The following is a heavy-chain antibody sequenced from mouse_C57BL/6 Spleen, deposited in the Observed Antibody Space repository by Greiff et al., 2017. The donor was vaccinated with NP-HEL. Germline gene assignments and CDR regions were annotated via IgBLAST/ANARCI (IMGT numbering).Heavy chain of an antibody. CDR3: ARGDHWDRFDY. V-gene: IGHV1-7*01. CDR2: INPSSGYT. Sequence: QVQLKESGAELAKPGASVKLSCKASGYTFTSYWMHWVKQRPGQGLEWIGYINPSSGYTKYNQKFKDKATLTADKSSSTAYMQLSSLTYEDSSVYYCARGDHWDRFDYWGQGTTLTVSS. CDR1: GYTFTSYW. D-gene: IGHD4-1*01. J-gene: IGHJ2*01.